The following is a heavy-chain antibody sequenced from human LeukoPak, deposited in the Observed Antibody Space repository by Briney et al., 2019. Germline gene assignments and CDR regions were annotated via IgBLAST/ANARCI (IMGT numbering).Heavy chain of an antibody. D-gene: IGHD4-11*01. Sequence: ASVKVSCKASGYSFTSYGMNWVRQAPGQGLEWVGWINTNTGNPTYAQGFTGRYVFSLDTSVNTAYLQISSPKAEDTAVYYCARDLGYSPGSSDYWGQGTLVTVSS. CDR2: INTNTGNP. V-gene: IGHV7-4-1*02. CDR1: GYSFTSYG. J-gene: IGHJ4*02. CDR3: ARDLGYSPGSSDY.